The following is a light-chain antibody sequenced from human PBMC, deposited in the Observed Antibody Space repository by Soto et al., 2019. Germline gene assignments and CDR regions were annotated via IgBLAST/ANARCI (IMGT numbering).Light chain of an antibody. Sequence: EIGLTQSPATLSASSGEGITLSCRASQSVKYHLAWYQHKPGQAPRLLFYDASIRATGIPARFSAGGSGTEFTLVISSLQSEDAAVYYCQEYNAWPPGTFGQGTKVDIK. CDR2: DAS. J-gene: IGKJ1*01. V-gene: IGKV3D-15*01. CDR1: QSVKYH. CDR3: QEYNAWPPGT.